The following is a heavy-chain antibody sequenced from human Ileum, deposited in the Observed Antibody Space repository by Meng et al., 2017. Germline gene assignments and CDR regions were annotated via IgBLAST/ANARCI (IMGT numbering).Heavy chain of an antibody. J-gene: IGHJ4*02. Sequence: QVQLVQSGAEVKKPGSSVKVSCKASGGTFSSYTISWVRQAPGQGLEWMGRIIPILGIANYAQKFQGRVTITADKSTSTAYMERSSLRSEDTAVYYCARSSLGWPFLPFDYWGQGTLVTVSS. D-gene: IGHD3-3*01. CDR1: GGTFSSYT. CDR3: ARSSLGWPFLPFDY. V-gene: IGHV1-69*02. CDR2: IIPILGIA.